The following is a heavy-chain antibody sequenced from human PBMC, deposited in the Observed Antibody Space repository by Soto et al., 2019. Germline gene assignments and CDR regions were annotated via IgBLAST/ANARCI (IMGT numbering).Heavy chain of an antibody. J-gene: IGHJ3*02. CDR2: IYYSGST. D-gene: IGHD1-20*01. CDR3: ARRYGSAFDI. V-gene: IGHV4-59*01. CDR1: GGSISSYY. Sequence: QVQLQESGPGLVKPSETLSLTCTVSGGSISSYYWSWIRQPPGKGLEWIGYIYYSGSTNYNPSLKSRFIISVDTSKNQFFLKLSSVTAADTAVYYCARRYGSAFDIWGQGTMVTVSS.